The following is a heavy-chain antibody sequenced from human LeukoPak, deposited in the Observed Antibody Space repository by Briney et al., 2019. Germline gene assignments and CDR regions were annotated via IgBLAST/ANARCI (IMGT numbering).Heavy chain of an antibody. Sequence: PSETLSLTCTVSGGSISSYYWSWIRQPAGKGLEWIGRIYTCGSTNYNPSLKSRVTMSVDTSKNQFSLKLSSVTAADTAVYYCAGAPSTAMVRGGYYFDYWGQGTLVTVSS. D-gene: IGHD3-10*01. J-gene: IGHJ4*02. CDR2: IYTCGST. CDR3: AGAPSTAMVRGGYYFDY. CDR1: GGSISSYY. V-gene: IGHV4-4*07.